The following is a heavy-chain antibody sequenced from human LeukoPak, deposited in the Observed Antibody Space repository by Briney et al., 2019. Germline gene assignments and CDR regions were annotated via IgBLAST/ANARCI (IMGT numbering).Heavy chain of an antibody. D-gene: IGHD1-7*01. CDR3: AREAQYNRNFKGFDP. Sequence: ASVKVSCKASGGTFSSYAISWVRQAPGQGLEWMGRIIPIFGIANYAQKFQGRVTITADKSTSTAYMELSSLRAEDTAVYYCAREAQYNRNFKGFDPWGQGTLVTVSS. J-gene: IGHJ5*02. CDR1: GGTFSSYA. V-gene: IGHV1-69*04. CDR2: IIPIFGIA.